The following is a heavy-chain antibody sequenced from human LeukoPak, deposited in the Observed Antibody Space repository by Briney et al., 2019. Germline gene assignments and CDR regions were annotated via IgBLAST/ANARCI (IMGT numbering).Heavy chain of an antibody. D-gene: IGHD4-23*01. J-gene: IGHJ5*02. Sequence: SETLSLTCAVFGVSISSYYWSWIRQHPGKGLEWIGYLSDVGTNDYNPSLKGRVTISRDTSKNQFSLRLSSVTAADAAVYHCARDKAPGGKRWFDPWGQGALVIVSS. CDR2: LSDVGTN. CDR1: GVSISSYY. V-gene: IGHV4-59*01. CDR3: ARDKAPGGKRWFDP.